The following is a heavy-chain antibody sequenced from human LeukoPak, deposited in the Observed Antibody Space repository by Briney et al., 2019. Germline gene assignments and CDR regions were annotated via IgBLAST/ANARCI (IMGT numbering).Heavy chain of an antibody. Sequence: ASVTVSFKASGYTFTSYDINWVRQAAGQGREWMGWMNPNSGNTGYAQKFQGRVTMTRNTSISTAYMELSSLRSEDTAVYYCARAVRDIVVVPAASPLYYFDYWGQGTLVTVSS. CDR3: ARAVRDIVVVPAASPLYYFDY. D-gene: IGHD2-2*01. CDR1: GYTFTSYD. J-gene: IGHJ4*02. V-gene: IGHV1-8*01. CDR2: MNPNSGNT.